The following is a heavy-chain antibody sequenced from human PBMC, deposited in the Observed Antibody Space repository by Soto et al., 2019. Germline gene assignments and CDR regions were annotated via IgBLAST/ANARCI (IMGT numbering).Heavy chain of an antibody. Sequence: SETLSLTCTVSGGSISSYYWSWIRQPPGKGLEWIGYIYYSGSTNYNPSLKSRVTISVDTSKNQFSLKLSSVTAADTAVYYCARDGPPYSSSSFAFDIWGQGTMVTVSS. CDR2: IYYSGST. D-gene: IGHD6-6*01. J-gene: IGHJ3*02. V-gene: IGHV4-59*01. CDR1: GGSISSYY. CDR3: ARDGPPYSSSSFAFDI.